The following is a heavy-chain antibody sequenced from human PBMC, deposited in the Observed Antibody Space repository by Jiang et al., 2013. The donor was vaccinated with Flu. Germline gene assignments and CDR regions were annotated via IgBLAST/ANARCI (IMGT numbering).Heavy chain of an antibody. Sequence: LLKPSETLSLTCTVSGGSISSSSYYWGWVRQPPGKGLEWIGTIYYDGSTYYNPSLKSRVTISVDMSKNQFSLNLRSVTAPDTAIYYCARVLGGAGEPWGVYYQYGMDVWGQGTTVTVSS. J-gene: IGHJ6*02. CDR3: ARVLGGAGEPWGVYYQYGMDV. V-gene: IGHV4-39*01. D-gene: IGHD3-10*01. CDR1: GGSISSSSYY. CDR2: IYYDGST.